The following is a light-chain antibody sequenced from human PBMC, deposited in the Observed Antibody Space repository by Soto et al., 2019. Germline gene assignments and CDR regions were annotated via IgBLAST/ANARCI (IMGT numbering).Light chain of an antibody. CDR3: QQYGSSPPWT. CDR2: GAS. CDR1: PSVSSSR. Sequence: DIVLTQSPATLSLSPGERVTLSCGASPSVSSSRLAWYQQKPGQAPRLLMYGASSRATGIPDRFSGSGSGTDFTLTISRLEPEDFAVYYCQQYGSSPPWTFGQGTKVDIK. V-gene: IGKV3D-20*01. J-gene: IGKJ1*01.